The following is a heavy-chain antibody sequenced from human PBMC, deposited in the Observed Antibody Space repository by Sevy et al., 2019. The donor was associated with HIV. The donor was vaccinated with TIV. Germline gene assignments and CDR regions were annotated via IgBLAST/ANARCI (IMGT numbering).Heavy chain of an antibody. J-gene: IGHJ3*02. CDR1: GFTFSSYA. V-gene: IGHV3-64D*06. Sequence: GGSLRLSCSASGFTFSSYAMHWVRQAPGKGLEYVSAISSNGGSTYYADSVKGGFTISRDNSKNTLYLQMSSLRAEDTAVYYCVKDPIAYYYDSSGLGNAFDIWGQGTMVTVSS. CDR3: VKDPIAYYYDSSGLGNAFDI. D-gene: IGHD3-22*01. CDR2: ISSNGGST.